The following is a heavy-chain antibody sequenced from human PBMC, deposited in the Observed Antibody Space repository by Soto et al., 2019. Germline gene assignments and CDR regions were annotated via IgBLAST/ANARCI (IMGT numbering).Heavy chain of an antibody. D-gene: IGHD5-12*01. CDR2: ISTSGTT. CDR3: ARGEGRLVGTWFDP. CDR1: GASISSYF. J-gene: IGHJ5*02. Sequence: PSETLSLTCTVSGASISSYFWTWIRQPAGKGLDWIGRISTSGTTNYNPSLESRVTISLDTSKTQFSLKLTPVTAADTAVYYCARGEGRLVGTWFDPWGQGTLVTVSS. V-gene: IGHV4-4*07.